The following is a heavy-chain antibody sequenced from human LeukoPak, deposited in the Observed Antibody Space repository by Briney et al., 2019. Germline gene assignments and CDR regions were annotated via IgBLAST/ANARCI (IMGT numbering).Heavy chain of an antibody. Sequence: GGSLRLSCAASGFTFSSYGMHWVRQAPGKGLEWVAVISYEGRNKYYADSVKGRFTISRDNSKNTLYLQMNSLRAEDTAVYYCARNLNGGYYDFLTGYYNYYYMDVWGKGTTVTISS. CDR2: ISYEGRNK. J-gene: IGHJ6*03. CDR3: ARNLNGGYYDFLTGYYNYYYMDV. D-gene: IGHD3-9*01. CDR1: GFTFSSYG. V-gene: IGHV3-30*03.